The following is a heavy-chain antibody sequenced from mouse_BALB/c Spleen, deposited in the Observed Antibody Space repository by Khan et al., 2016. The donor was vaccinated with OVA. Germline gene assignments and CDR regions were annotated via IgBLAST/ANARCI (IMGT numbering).Heavy chain of an antibody. V-gene: IGHV1S81*02. D-gene: IGHD3-2*01. CDR1: GYTFTSYY. CDR2: INPSNGGT. CDR3: TRRGTARATLWFAY. J-gene: IGHJ3*01. Sequence: QVQLQQSGAELVKPGASVKLSCKASGYTFTSYYMYLLKQRPGQGLEWIGEINPSNGGTNFNEKFKSKATLTVDKSSSTAYMQLSSLTSEDSAVYYCTRRGTARATLWFAYWGQGTLVTVSA.